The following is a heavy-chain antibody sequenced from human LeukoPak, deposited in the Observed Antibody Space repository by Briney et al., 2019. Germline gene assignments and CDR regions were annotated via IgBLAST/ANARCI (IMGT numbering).Heavy chain of an antibody. Sequence: SETLFLTCAVSGYSISSGFYWNWIRQSPGKGLEWIGSIHQSGITYGNPSLKSRVTLSVDTSKNQFDLQLRSMTAPDTAVYYCASGVRAFGLDFWGRGTTVTVSS. CDR1: GYSISSGFY. D-gene: IGHD3-10*01. CDR3: ASGVRAFGLDF. V-gene: IGHV4-38-2*01. J-gene: IGHJ6*04. CDR2: IHQSGIT.